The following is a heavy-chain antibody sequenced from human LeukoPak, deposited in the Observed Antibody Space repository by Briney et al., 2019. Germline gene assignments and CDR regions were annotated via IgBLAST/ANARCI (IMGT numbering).Heavy chain of an antibody. Sequence: PGGSLRLSCAASGFIFSNYWMSWVRQAPGKGPVWVSRINDDGSDTTYADSVKGRFTISRDDAKNMLFLQMNSLRAEDTAVYYCVRGGPSTWSWGQGTLVTVSS. CDR2: INDDGSDT. CDR3: VRGGPSTWS. V-gene: IGHV3-74*01. J-gene: IGHJ5*02. D-gene: IGHD2-15*01. CDR1: GFIFSNYW.